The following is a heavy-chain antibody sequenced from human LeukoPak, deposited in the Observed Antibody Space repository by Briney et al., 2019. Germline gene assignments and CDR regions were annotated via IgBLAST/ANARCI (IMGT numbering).Heavy chain of an antibody. J-gene: IGHJ6*03. CDR1: GFTFSSYW. D-gene: IGHD1-7*01. V-gene: IGHV3-74*01. Sequence: GGSLRLSCAASGFTFSSYWMHWVRQAPGKGLVWVSRINSDGSSTSYADSVKGRFTISRDNSKNTLYLQMNSLRAEDTAVYYCARDKLELRWEHYYYMDVWGKGTTVTVSS. CDR2: INSDGSST. CDR3: ARDKLELRWEHYYYMDV.